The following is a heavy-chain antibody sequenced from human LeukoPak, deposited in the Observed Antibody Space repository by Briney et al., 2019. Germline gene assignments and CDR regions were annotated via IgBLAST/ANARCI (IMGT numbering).Heavy chain of an antibody. CDR3: ARALGNYGTYYFDY. D-gene: IGHD4-17*01. J-gene: IGHJ4*02. Sequence: SSQTLSLTCTVSGGSISSGSYYWSWIRQPAGKGLEWIGRIYTSGSTNYNPSLKSRVTISVDTSKNQFSLKLSSVTVADTAVYYCARALGNYGTYYFDYWGQGTLVTVSS. CDR1: GGSISSGSYY. CDR2: IYTSGST. V-gene: IGHV4-61*02.